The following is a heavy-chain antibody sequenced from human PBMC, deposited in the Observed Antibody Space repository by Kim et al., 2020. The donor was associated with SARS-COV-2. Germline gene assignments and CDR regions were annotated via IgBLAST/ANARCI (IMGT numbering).Heavy chain of an antibody. D-gene: IGHD3-16*01. CDR2: INPNSGGT. V-gene: IGHV1-2*06. CDR3: ARDHYVWGSYRADDYYYGMDV. J-gene: IGHJ6*02. CDR1: GYTFTGYY. Sequence: ASVKVSCKASGYTFTGYYMHWVRQAPGQGLEWMGRINPNSGGTNYAQKFQGRVTMTGDTSISTAYMELSRLRSDDTAVYYCARDHYVWGSYRADDYYYGMDVWGQGTTVTVSS.